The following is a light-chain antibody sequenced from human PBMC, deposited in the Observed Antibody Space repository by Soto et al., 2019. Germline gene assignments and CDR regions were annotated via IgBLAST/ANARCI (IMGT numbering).Light chain of an antibody. V-gene: IGLV2-14*03. J-gene: IGLJ2*01. Sequence: QSALTQPASVSGSPGQSITISCTGTSSDVGAYNYVSWYQQHPGKAPKLMIYDVTDRPSGVSNRFSASKSGSTASLTISGLRAEDEADYYCSSFTSNSILVFGGGTKVTV. CDR2: DVT. CDR1: SSDVGAYNY. CDR3: SSFTSNSILV.